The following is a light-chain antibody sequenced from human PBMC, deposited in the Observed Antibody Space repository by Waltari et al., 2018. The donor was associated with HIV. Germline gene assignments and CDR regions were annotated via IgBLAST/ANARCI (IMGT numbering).Light chain of an antibody. CDR2: WAC. CDR1: QSLLYISNNQNY. J-gene: IGKJ2*01. Sequence: DVVVTQSPDSLAVSLGERATLHCKSNQSLLYISNNQNYLAWYQQKAEQRPKLLIFWACNWESGVPDRFSGSESETEFTLTISSLQAEDVAVYYCQQNSDVPYTLGPGTNLEIK. V-gene: IGKV4-1*01. CDR3: QQNSDVPYT.